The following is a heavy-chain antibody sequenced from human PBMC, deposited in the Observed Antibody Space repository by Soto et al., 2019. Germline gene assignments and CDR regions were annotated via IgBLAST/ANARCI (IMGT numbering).Heavy chain of an antibody. CDR2: INDNGRTT. Sequence: GSLRLSCAASGFTFSSYAMSWVRQTPGKGLEWVSLINDNGRTTYYADSVKGRLTISRDNSKNTLYLQLNSLRAEDTAVYYCTAGTISDWYTFWGQGTLVTVSS. V-gene: IGHV3-23*01. CDR1: GFTFSSYA. J-gene: IGHJ4*02. D-gene: IGHD1-1*01. CDR3: TAGTISDWYTF.